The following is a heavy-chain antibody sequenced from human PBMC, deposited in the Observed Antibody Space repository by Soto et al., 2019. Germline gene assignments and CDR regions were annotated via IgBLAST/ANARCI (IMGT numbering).Heavy chain of an antibody. CDR1: GYTFTRYF. J-gene: IGHJ5*02. CDR2: INTGNGNT. V-gene: IGHV1-3*04. CDR3: ARGTGSSWFDP. D-gene: IGHD1-1*01. Sequence: QVQLVQSGAEVKKPGASVKVSCKTSGYTFTRYFIHWVRQAPGQRLEWMGWINTGNGNTKYSQKFQDRVTIIRDTAASTDYMELSRLRFEDTAVYYCARGTGSSWFDPWGQGTLVTVSS.